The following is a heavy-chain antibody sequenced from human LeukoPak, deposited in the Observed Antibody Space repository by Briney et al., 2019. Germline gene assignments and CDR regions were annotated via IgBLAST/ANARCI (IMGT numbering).Heavy chain of an antibody. V-gene: IGHV3-30*03. CDR1: GFTFSSFG. Sequence: GRSLRLSCAASGFTFSSFGMHWARQAPGKGLEWVAVISYDGSSKYYADSVKGRFTISRDNSKNTLYLQMNSLRAEDTAVYYCASPAVYSSSWYYFDYWGQGTLVTVSS. CDR2: ISYDGSSK. J-gene: IGHJ4*02. D-gene: IGHD6-13*01. CDR3: ASPAVYSSSWYYFDY.